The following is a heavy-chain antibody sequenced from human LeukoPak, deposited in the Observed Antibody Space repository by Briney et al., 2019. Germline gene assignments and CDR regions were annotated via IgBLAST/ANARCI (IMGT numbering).Heavy chain of an antibody. CDR3: ARDPPGNYDFWSGYSHYYYYYGMDV. D-gene: IGHD3-3*01. CDR1: GYTFTSYY. Sequence: GASVKVSCKASGYTFTSYYMHWVRQAPGQGLEWMGIINPSGGSTSYAQKFQGRVTMTRDTSTSTVYMELSSLRSEDTAVYYRARDPPGNYDFWSGYSHYYYYYGMDVWGQGTTVTVSS. J-gene: IGHJ6*02. CDR2: INPSGGST. V-gene: IGHV1-46*01.